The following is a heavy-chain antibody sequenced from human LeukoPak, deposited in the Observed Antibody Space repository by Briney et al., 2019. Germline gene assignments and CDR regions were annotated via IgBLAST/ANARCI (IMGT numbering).Heavy chain of an antibody. D-gene: IGHD6-19*01. CDR1: GFTFSDSA. J-gene: IGHJ4*02. CDR2: IRSKADTYAT. CDR3: TREYSSGWPFDF. V-gene: IGHV3-73*01. Sequence: GGSLRLSCAASGFTFSDSAIRWVRQATGKGLEWVGRIRSKADTYATTYAASLKGRFTISRDDSRNRAYLQMTSLRTEDTAVYYCTREYSSGWPFDFWGQGTLVTVSS.